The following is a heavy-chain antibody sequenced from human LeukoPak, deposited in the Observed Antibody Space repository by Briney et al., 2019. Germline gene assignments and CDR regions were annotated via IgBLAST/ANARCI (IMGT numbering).Heavy chain of an antibody. Sequence: ASVKVSCKASGGTFSSYAISWVRQAPGQGLEWMGWINPNSGGTNYAQKFQGRVTMTRDTSISTAYMELSRVRSDDTAVYYCARGTPYDSSGFFFDYWGQGTLVTVSS. J-gene: IGHJ4*02. CDR3: ARGTPYDSSGFFFDY. D-gene: IGHD3-22*01. V-gene: IGHV1-2*02. CDR2: INPNSGGT. CDR1: GGTFSSYA.